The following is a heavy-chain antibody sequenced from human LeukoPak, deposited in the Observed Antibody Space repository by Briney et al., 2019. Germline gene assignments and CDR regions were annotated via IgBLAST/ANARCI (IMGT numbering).Heavy chain of an antibody. CDR1: GFTFSNYA. D-gene: IGHD2-21*02. Sequence: GGSLRLACAASGFTFSNYAMHWVRQAPGKGLEYVSAISSNGGSTYYANSVKGRFTISRDNSKNTLYLQMGSLRAEDMAVYYCARDLRLKELAYCGGDCLDYWGQGTLVTVSS. CDR3: ARDLRLKELAYCGGDCLDY. J-gene: IGHJ4*02. CDR2: ISSNGGST. V-gene: IGHV3-64*01.